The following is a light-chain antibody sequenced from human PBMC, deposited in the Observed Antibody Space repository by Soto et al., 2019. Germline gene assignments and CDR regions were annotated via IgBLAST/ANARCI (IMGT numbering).Light chain of an antibody. J-gene: IGKJ1*01. CDR2: DAS. CDR1: QTVSRW. CDR3: QQYNSYGT. Sequence: DIQMTQSPSTLSASVGDRVTITCRASQTVSRWLAWYQQKPGKAPKLLIYDASRLESGVRSRFSGSGSGTEFTLTIRIRQPDDFATYYCQQYNSYGTFGQGTKVEIK. V-gene: IGKV1-5*01.